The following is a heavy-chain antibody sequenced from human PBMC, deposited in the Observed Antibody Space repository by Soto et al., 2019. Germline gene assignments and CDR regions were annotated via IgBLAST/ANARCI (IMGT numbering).Heavy chain of an antibody. J-gene: IGHJ3*02. CDR2: VYYSGST. Sequence: TLSLTCTVSGASISSSYWSWIRQSPGKGLEWIGYVYYSGSTKYNPSLKSRVTISVDTSKNQFSLKLTSVTAADTAVYYCARGYYDSSGQSNTFDIWGQGTMVTVSS. V-gene: IGHV4-59*01. CDR3: ARGYYDSSGQSNTFDI. D-gene: IGHD3-22*01. CDR1: GASISSSY.